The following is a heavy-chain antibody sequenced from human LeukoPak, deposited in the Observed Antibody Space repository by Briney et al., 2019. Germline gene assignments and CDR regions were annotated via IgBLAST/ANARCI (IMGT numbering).Heavy chain of an antibody. J-gene: IGHJ5*02. D-gene: IGHD1-14*01. CDR1: GYTFTSYY. Sequence: ALVKVSCKASGYTFTSYYMHWVRQAPGQGLEWMGWISAYNGNTNYAQKLQGRVTMTTDTSTSTAYMELRSLRSDDTAVYYCARAPMTATGWFDPWGQGTLVTVSS. V-gene: IGHV1-18*04. CDR3: ARAPMTATGWFDP. CDR2: ISAYNGNT.